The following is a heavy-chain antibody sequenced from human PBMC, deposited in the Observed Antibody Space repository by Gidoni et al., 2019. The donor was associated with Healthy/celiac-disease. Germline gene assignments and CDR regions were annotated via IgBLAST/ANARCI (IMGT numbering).Heavy chain of an antibody. V-gene: IGHV4-34*01. J-gene: IGHJ5*02. CDR3: ARGLGYSSGWYVWFDP. Sequence: QVQLQPWGAGLLKPSETLSLTCAVYGGSFSGYYWSWIRQPPGKGLEWIGEINHSGSTNYNPSLKSRVTISVDTSKNQFSLKLSSVTAADTAVYYCARGLGYSSGWYVWFDPWGQGTLVTVSS. D-gene: IGHD6-19*01. CDR2: INHSGST. CDR1: GGSFSGYY.